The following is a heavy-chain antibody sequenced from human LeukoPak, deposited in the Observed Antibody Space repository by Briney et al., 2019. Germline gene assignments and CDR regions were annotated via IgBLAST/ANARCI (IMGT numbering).Heavy chain of an antibody. Sequence: PGGSLRLSCAASGFTVSSNYMSWVRQAPGKGLEWVSVIYSGGSTYYADSVKGRFTISRDNSKNTLYLQMNSLRAEDTAVYYCAREGRYSNNWFDPWGQGTLVTVSS. D-gene: IGHD6-13*01. V-gene: IGHV3-53*01. CDR1: GFTVSSNY. J-gene: IGHJ5*02. CDR3: AREGRYSNNWFDP. CDR2: IYSGGST.